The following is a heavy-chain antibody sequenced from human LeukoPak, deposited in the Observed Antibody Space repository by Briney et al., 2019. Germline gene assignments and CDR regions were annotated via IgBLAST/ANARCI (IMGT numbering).Heavy chain of an antibody. J-gene: IGHJ5*02. Sequence: SETLSLTCTVSGGSISSSSYYWGWIRQPPGKGLEWIGSIYYSGSTYYNPSLKSRVTISVDTSKNQFSLKLSSVTAADTAVYYCARRNSGSYYRWDWFDPWGQGTLVTVSS. D-gene: IGHD1-26*01. CDR3: ARRNSGSYYRWDWFDP. CDR2: IYYSGST. CDR1: GGSISSSSYY. V-gene: IGHV4-39*01.